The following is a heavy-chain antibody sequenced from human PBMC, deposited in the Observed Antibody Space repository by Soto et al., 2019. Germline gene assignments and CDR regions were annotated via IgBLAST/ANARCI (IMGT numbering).Heavy chain of an antibody. Sequence: SDTLSLTCAVYGGSFSVYYWSWIRQPPGKGLEWIGEINHSGSTNYNPSLKSRVTISVDTSKNQFPLKLSSVTAADTAVYYCARENGDGYAFDIWGQGTMVTVSS. D-gene: IGHD4-17*01. CDR3: ARENGDGYAFDI. V-gene: IGHV4-34*01. J-gene: IGHJ3*02. CDR2: INHSGST. CDR1: GGSFSVYY.